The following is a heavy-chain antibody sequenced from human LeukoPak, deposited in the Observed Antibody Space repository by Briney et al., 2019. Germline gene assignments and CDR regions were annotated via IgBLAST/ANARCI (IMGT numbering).Heavy chain of an antibody. CDR2: INPSGGST. V-gene: IGHV1-46*01. CDR1: GYTFTSYY. Sequence: ASVKVSCKASGYTFTSYYMHWVRQAPGQGPEWMGIINPSGGSTSYAQKFQGRVTMTRDTSTSTVYMELSSLRSEDTAVYYCARLCSSTSCYRRDAFDIWGQGTMVTVPS. CDR3: ARLCSSTSCYRRDAFDI. D-gene: IGHD2-2*02. J-gene: IGHJ3*02.